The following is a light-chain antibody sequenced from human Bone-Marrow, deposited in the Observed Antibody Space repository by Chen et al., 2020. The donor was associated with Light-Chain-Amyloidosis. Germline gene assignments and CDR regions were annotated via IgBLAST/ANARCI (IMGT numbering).Light chain of an antibody. CDR3: QVWDRSSDRPV. CDR2: DDS. CDR1: NIGSTS. V-gene: IGLV3-21*02. J-gene: IGLJ3*02. Sequence: SYVLTQQSSLSVAPGLTPTIACGGNNIGSTSVHWYQQTPGQAPLLVVYDDSDRPSGIPERLSGSNSGNTATLTISRVEAGDEADYYCQVWDRSSDRPVFGGGTKLTVL.